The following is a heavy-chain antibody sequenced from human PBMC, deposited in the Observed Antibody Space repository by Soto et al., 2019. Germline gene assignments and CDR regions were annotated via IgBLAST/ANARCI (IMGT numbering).Heavy chain of an antibody. V-gene: IGHV1-3*01. CDR2: INAGNGNT. Sequence: GASVKVSCKASGYTFTSYAMHWVRQAPGQRLEWMGWINAGNGNTKYSQKFQGRVTITRDTSASTAYMELSSLRSEDTAVYYCARGGSAAAGTHNGPDPWGQGTLVTVSS. J-gene: IGHJ5*02. CDR1: GYTFTSYA. CDR3: ARGGSAAAGTHNGPDP. D-gene: IGHD6-13*01.